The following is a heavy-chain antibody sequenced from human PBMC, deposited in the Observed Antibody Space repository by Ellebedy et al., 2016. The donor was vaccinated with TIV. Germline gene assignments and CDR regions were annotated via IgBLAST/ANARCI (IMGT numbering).Heavy chain of an antibody. CDR1: GFTFSNYA. D-gene: IGHD3-10*01. Sequence: GESLKISCAASGFTFSNYAMHWVRQAPGKGLEWVTVISYDGGDEYYADSVKGRFTISRDNSKNTLYLQINSLRAEDTAVYYCARDRETWFGDPTGLDYWGQGTLVTVSS. V-gene: IGHV3-30-3*01. J-gene: IGHJ4*02. CDR3: ARDRETWFGDPTGLDY. CDR2: ISYDGGDE.